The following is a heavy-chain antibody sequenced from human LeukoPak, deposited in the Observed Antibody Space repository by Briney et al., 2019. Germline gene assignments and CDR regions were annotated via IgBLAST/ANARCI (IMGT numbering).Heavy chain of an antibody. CDR2: MNPNSGNT. D-gene: IGHD6-13*01. J-gene: IGHJ6*03. Sequence: ASVKVSCKASGYTFTSYDINWVRQATGQGLEWMGWMNPNSGNTGYAQKFQGRVTMTRNTSISTAYMELSSLRSEDTAVYYCARGRSSWHYYYYYMDVWGKGTTVTISS. CDR1: GYTFTSYD. V-gene: IGHV1-8*01. CDR3: ARGRSSWHYYYYYMDV.